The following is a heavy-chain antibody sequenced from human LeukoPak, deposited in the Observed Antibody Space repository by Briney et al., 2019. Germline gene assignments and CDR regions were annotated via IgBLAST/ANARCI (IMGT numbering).Heavy chain of an antibody. D-gene: IGHD4-23*01. V-gene: IGHV4-34*01. Sequence: SETLSLTCAVYGGSFSGYYWSWIRQPPGKGLEWIGEINHSGRTNYNPSLKSRVTISIDTSKNQFSLKLSSVTAADTAVYYCARGFVAYGGKIHFDYWGQGTLVTVSS. CDR1: GGSFSGYY. CDR2: INHSGRT. CDR3: ARGFVAYGGKIHFDY. J-gene: IGHJ4*02.